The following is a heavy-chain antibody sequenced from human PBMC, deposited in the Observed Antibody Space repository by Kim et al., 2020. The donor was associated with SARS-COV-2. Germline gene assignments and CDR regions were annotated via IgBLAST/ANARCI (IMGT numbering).Heavy chain of an antibody. V-gene: IGHV4-31*03. J-gene: IGHJ4*02. CDR2: IYYSGST. CDR3: ARLRPGEAVAGIPSYFDY. CDR1: GGSISSGGYY. D-gene: IGHD6-19*01. Sequence: SETLSLTCTVSGGSISSGGYYWSWIRQHPGKGLEWIGYIYYSGSTYYNPSLKSRVTISVDTSKNQFSLKLSSVTAADTAVYYCARLRPGEAVAGIPSYFDYWGQGTLVTVSS.